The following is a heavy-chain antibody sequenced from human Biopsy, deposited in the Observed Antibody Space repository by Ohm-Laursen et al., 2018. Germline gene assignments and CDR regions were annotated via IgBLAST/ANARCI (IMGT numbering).Heavy chain of an antibody. D-gene: IGHD3-22*01. CDR3: ARDRGYYSDRTVPGYFDL. Sequence: ETLSLTCTVSGDSISSYYWSWIRQPPGKGLQWIGYVYYTGSTDYNPSLQGRVTISVDTSKNHFSLRLRSVTPADTAIYYCARDRGYYSDRTVPGYFDLWGRGTLVTVSS. V-gene: IGHV4-59*01. CDR2: VYYTGST. CDR1: GDSISSYY. J-gene: IGHJ2*01.